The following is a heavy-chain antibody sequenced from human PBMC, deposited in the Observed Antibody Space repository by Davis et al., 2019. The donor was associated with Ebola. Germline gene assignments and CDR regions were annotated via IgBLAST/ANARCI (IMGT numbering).Heavy chain of an antibody. CDR1: GFTFSSYS. V-gene: IGHV3-21*01. D-gene: IGHD6-6*01. J-gene: IGHJ6*02. CDR2: ISSSSSYI. Sequence: GGSLRLSCAASGFTFSSYSINWVRQAPGKGLEWVSSISSSSSYIYYADSVKGRFTISRDNAKNSLYLQMNSLRAEDTAVYYCARSSIAARPGYYYGMDVWGQGTTVTVSS. CDR3: ARSSIAARPGYYYGMDV.